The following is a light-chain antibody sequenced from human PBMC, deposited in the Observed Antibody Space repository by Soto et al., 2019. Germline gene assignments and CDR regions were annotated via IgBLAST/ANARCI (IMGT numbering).Light chain of an antibody. Sequence: EIVMTQSPDTLSVSPGERATLSCRASQNVKRNLGWYQQKAGQAPRLLIYGASTRATGIPDRFSGSGSGTEFTLTISSLLSDDSAVYFCQQYNKGYTFGLGTRLEIK. V-gene: IGKV3-15*01. CDR1: QNVKRN. J-gene: IGKJ2*01. CDR2: GAS. CDR3: QQYNKGYT.